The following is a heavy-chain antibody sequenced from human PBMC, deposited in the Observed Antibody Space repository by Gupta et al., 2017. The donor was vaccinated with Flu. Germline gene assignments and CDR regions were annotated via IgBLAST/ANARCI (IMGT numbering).Heavy chain of an antibody. Sequence: SGVIQAPGQGLEWLGAIIAASVTTSYAQYLQDRITLYADEAANIVDMELRSLRVEDTAICYCATLTGFTDFWGQGTLVTVSS. J-gene: IGHJ4*02. V-gene: IGHV1-69*01. D-gene: IGHD1-1*01. CDR2: IIAASVTT. CDR3: ATLTGFTDF.